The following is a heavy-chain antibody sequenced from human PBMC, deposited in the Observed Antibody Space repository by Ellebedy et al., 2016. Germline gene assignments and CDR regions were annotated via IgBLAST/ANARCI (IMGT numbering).Heavy chain of an antibody. D-gene: IGHD4-23*01. J-gene: IGHJ4*02. CDR3: AKDRTTVVNVYYFDY. CDR1: GFTFSSYA. CDR2: ISGSGGST. Sequence: GESLKISXAASGFTFSSYAISWVRQAPGKGLEWVSAISGSGGSTYYADSVKGRFTISRDNSKNTLYLQMNSLRAEDTAVYYCAKDRTTVVNVYYFDYWGQGTLVTVSS. V-gene: IGHV3-23*01.